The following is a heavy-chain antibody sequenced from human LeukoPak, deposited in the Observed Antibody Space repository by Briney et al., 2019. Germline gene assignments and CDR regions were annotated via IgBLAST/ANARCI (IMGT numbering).Heavy chain of an antibody. D-gene: IGHD2-2*02. J-gene: IGHJ1*01. CDR2: IYTSGST. Sequence: KPSETLSLTCTVSGGSISSYYWSWIRQPAGKGLEWIGRIYTSGSTNYNPSLKSRVTMSVDTSKNQFSLKLSSVTAADTAVYYCATSPLGYCSSTSCYNWGVRDEYFQHWGQGTLVTVSS. CDR3: ATSPLGYCSSTSCYNWGVRDEYFQH. V-gene: IGHV4-4*07. CDR1: GGSISSYY.